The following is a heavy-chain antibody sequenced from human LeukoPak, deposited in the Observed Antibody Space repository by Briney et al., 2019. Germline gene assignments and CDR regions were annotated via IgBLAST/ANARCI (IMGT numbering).Heavy chain of an antibody. CDR2: ISFDGDNK. D-gene: IGHD6-13*01. V-gene: IGHV3-30-3*01. CDR3: ARSKYSSLYYGMDV. CDR1: GFTFSNYA. J-gene: IGHJ6*02. Sequence: PGGSLRLSCAASGFTFSNYAIHCVRQAPGKGLEWVAVISFDGDNKYYADSVKGRFTISRDNSKNTLYLQMNSLRAEDTALYYCARSKYSSLYYGMDVWGQGTTVTVSS.